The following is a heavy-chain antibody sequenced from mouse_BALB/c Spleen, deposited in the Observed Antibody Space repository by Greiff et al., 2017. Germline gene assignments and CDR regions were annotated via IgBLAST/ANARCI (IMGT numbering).Heavy chain of an antibody. V-gene: IGHV3-2*02. J-gene: IGHJ3*01. D-gene: IGHD4-1*01. CDR1: GYSITSDYA. CDR3: ARRELGRFSY. CDR2: ISYSGST. Sequence: EVKLLESGPGLVKPSQSLSLTCTVTGYSITSDYAWNWIRQFPGNKLEWMGYISYSGSTSYNPSLKSRISITRDTSKNQFFLQLNSVTTEDTATYYCARRELGRFSYWGQGTLVTVSA.